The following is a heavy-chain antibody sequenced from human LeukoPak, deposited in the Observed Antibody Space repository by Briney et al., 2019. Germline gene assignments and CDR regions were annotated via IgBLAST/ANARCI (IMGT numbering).Heavy chain of an antibody. CDR1: GFTVSSNY. V-gene: IGHV3-7*01. CDR3: ARDAGIAVAESVDY. D-gene: IGHD6-19*01. Sequence: GSLRLSCAASGFTVSSNYMSWVRQAPGKGLEWVANIKQDGSEKYYVDSVKGRFTISRDNAKNSLYLQMNSLRAEDTAVYYCARDAGIAVAESVDYWGQGTLVTVSS. J-gene: IGHJ4*02. CDR2: IKQDGSEK.